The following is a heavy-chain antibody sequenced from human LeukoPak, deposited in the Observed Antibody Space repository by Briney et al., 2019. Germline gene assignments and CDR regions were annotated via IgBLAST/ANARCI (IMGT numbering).Heavy chain of an antibody. D-gene: IGHD3-22*01. V-gene: IGHV4-30-4*01. J-gene: IGHJ4*02. CDR2: IYYSGST. CDR1: GGSISSGDYY. Sequence: SETLSLTCTVSGGSISSGDYYWSWIRQPPGKGLEWIGYIYYSGSTYYNPSLKSRVTISVDTSKNQFSLKLSSVTAADTAVYYCARRKTVDYYDSSGGHQFDYWGQGTLVTVSS. CDR3: ARRKTVDYYDSSGGHQFDY.